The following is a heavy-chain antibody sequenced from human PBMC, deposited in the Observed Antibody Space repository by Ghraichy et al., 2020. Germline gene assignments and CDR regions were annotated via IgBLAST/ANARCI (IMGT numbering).Heavy chain of an antibody. CDR2: INPSGGST. V-gene: IGHV1-46*03. Sequence: ASVKVSCKASGYTFSNYYMHWVRQAPGQGLEWMGIINPSGGSTSYAQTFQGRVTLTRDTSTNTVYMELSSLRSEDTAVYFCTRRGVCRGSSCPLDYWGQGTLVTVSS. D-gene: IGHD2-2*01. CDR3: TRRGVCRGSSCPLDY. J-gene: IGHJ4*02. CDR1: GYTFSNYY.